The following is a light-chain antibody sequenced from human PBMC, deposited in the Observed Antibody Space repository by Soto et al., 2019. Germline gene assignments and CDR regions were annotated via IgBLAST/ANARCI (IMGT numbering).Light chain of an antibody. J-gene: IGLJ1*01. CDR2: EVT. CDR3: CSYAGSYTFV. Sequence: QSVLAQPASVSGSPGQSITISCTGTSSDIGNYNYVSWYQQHPGKAPKLIIYEVTNRPSGVSDRFSGSKSGNTASLTISGLQAADEADYYCCSYAGSYTFVFGTGTKVTVL. CDR1: SSDIGNYNY. V-gene: IGLV2-14*01.